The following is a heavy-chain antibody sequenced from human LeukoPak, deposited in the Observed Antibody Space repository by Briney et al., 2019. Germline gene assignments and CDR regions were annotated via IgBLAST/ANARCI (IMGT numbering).Heavy chain of an antibody. Sequence: PGGSLRLSCAASGLTFSSYAMSWVRQAPEKGLEWVSTISGSGGTTYYADSVEGQFTISRDNSKNTVSLQMNSLRAEDTAIYYCAKSVSPGGYVGSLYFFDDWGQGTLVTVSS. CDR1: GLTFSSYA. V-gene: IGHV3-23*01. CDR3: AKSVSPGGYVGSLYFFDD. CDR2: ISGSGGTT. D-gene: IGHD1-26*01. J-gene: IGHJ4*02.